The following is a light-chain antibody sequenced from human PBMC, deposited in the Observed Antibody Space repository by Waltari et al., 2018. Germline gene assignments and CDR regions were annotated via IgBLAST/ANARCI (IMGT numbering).Light chain of an antibody. CDR2: DAS. J-gene: IGKJ5*01. CDR3: QQRSNWLPIT. CDR1: QSVSSY. V-gene: IGKV3-11*01. Sequence: EIVLTQSPATLSLSPGERATLSCRASQSVSSYLAWYQQKPGQAPRLLIYDASNRATGIPARFSGSWSWTDFTLTISSLEPEDVAVYYWQQRSNWLPITFGQGTRLESK.